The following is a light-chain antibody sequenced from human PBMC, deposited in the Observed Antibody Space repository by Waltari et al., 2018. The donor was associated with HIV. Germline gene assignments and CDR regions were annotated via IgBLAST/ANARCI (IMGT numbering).Light chain of an antibody. CDR3: AAWGDSPSGVV. Sequence: QSVLTQPPSASGTPGPRVTISCSGSSSNIGSNSVYWYQQLPGTAPKPLIYRNNQRPSGVPDRFSGSKSGTSASLAISGLRSEDEAHYYCAAWGDSPSGVVFGGGTKLTVL. CDR1: SSNIGSNS. CDR2: RNN. J-gene: IGLJ3*02. V-gene: IGLV1-47*01.